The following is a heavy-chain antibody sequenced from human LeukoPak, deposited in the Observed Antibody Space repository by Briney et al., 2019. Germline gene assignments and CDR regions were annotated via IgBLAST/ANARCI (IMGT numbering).Heavy chain of an antibody. D-gene: IGHD5-18*01. CDR1: GGSISSYY. V-gene: IGHV4-59*01. CDR3: ARVRAGGYSYGLYYYYGMDV. Sequence: PSQTLSLTCTVSGGSISSYYWSWIRQPPGKGLEWIGYIYYSGSTNYNPSLKSRVTISVDTSKNQFSLKLSSVTAADTAVYYCARVRAGGYSYGLYYYYGMDVWGQGTTVTVSS. J-gene: IGHJ6*02. CDR2: IYYSGST.